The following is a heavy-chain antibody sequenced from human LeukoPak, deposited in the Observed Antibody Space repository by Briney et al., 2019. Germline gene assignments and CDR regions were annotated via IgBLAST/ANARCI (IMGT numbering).Heavy chain of an antibody. Sequence: GGSLRLSCAASGFTFSSYWMSWVRQAPGKGLEWVANIKQDGSEKYYVDSVKGRFTISRDNAKNSLYLQMNSLRAEDTAVYYCAGKQWGAYNWFDPWGQGTLVTVSS. CDR3: AGKQWGAYNWFDP. D-gene: IGHD1-26*01. J-gene: IGHJ5*02. V-gene: IGHV3-7*01. CDR1: GFTFSSYW. CDR2: IKQDGSEK.